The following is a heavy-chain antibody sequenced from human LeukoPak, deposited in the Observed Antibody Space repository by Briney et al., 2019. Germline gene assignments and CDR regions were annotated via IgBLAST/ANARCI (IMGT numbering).Heavy chain of an antibody. V-gene: IGHV4-30-4*08. J-gene: IGHJ6*03. Sequence: SETLSLTCTVSGGSISSGDYYWRWIRQPPGKGLEWIAYLYYSGSTYNNPSLKSRVSTSVNTSKNQFSLKLSSVTAADTAVYYCATGTLTMVRGVRYYYYYMDVWGKGTTVTVSS. CDR2: LYYSGST. D-gene: IGHD3-10*01. CDR3: ATGTLTMVRGVRYYYYYMDV. CDR1: GGSISSGDYY.